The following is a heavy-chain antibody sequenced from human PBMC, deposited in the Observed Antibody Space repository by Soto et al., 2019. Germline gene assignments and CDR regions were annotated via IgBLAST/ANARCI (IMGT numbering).Heavy chain of an antibody. Sequence: QEQLVQSGGEVKKPGASVRVSCKASGYTFTKYGITWVRQAPGQGLEWMGWIGVYNGKTNYARKLRGRVIMTADTSASTAYMELRGLRSDDTAVYYCSRARYCTSPSCYNHYYYGMDIWGQGTTVSVSS. CDR2: IGVYNGKT. V-gene: IGHV1-18*04. J-gene: IGHJ6*02. D-gene: IGHD2-2*02. CDR1: GYTFTKYG. CDR3: SRARYCTSPSCYNHYYYGMDI.